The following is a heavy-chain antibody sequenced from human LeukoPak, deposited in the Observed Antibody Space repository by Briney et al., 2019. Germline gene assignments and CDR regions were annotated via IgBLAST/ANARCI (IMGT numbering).Heavy chain of an antibody. CDR1: GGSTSGYY. D-gene: IGHD6-13*01. V-gene: IGHV4-59*08. J-gene: IGHJ2*01. CDR2: IFYSGST. CDR3: ARQASWLPYFDL. Sequence: PSETLSLTCTVSGGSTSGYYWSWIRQPPGQGLEWIGYIFYSGSTNYNPTLKSRVTISVDASENQFSLRLSSVTAADTAVYFCARQASWLPYFDLWGRGTLVAVSS.